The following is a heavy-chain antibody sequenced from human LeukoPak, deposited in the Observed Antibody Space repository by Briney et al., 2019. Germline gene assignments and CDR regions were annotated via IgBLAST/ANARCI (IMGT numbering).Heavy chain of an antibody. Sequence: GGSLRLSCAASGFTFSSYGMHWGREAPGKGLEWVAVISYDGSNKYYADSVKGRFTFSRDNSKNTLYLQMNSLRAEDTAVYYCARPYSSGWYVDFQHWGQGTLVTVSS. CDR2: ISYDGSNK. D-gene: IGHD6-19*01. V-gene: IGHV3-30*03. CDR3: ARPYSSGWYVDFQH. CDR1: GFTFSSYG. J-gene: IGHJ1*01.